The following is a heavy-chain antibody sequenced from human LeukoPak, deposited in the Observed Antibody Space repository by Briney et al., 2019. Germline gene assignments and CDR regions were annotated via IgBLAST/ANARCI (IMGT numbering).Heavy chain of an antibody. D-gene: IGHD3-10*01. J-gene: IGHJ4*02. CDR3: ARDGDYYGSGNFDY. Sequence: ASVKVSCKASGGTFSSYAISWVRQAPGQGLEWMGRIIPILGIANYAQKFQGRVTVTADKSTSTAYMELSSLRSGDTAVYYCARDGDYYGSGNFDYWGQGTLVTVSS. V-gene: IGHV1-69*04. CDR2: IIPILGIA. CDR1: GGTFSSYA.